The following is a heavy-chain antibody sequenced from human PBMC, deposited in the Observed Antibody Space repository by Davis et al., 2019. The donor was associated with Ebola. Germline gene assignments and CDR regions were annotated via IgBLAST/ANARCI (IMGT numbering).Heavy chain of an antibody. J-gene: IGHJ5*02. D-gene: IGHD3-3*01. V-gene: IGHV1-69*05. CDR2: IIAAFGTA. Sequence: VKVSCKASGGTFSNHAVSWVRRAPGQGLEWMGAIIAAFGTANYAQKFQGRVTMTRSTSISTAYMELSSLRSEDTAVYYCARVSVYDFWSGYQDYNWFDPWGQGTLVTVSS. CDR3: ARVSVYDFWSGYQDYNWFDP. CDR1: GGTFSNHA.